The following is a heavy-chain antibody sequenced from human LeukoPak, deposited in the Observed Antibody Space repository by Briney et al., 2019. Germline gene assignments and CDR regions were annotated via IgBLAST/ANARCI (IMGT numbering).Heavy chain of an antibody. CDR2: IYYSGST. D-gene: IGHD3-10*01. V-gene: IGHV4-39*07. CDR1: GGSISSSSYY. Sequence: SETLSLTCTVSGGSISSSSYYWGWIRQPPGKGLEWIGSIYYSGSTYYNPSLKSRVTISVDTSKNQFSLKLSSVTAADTAVYYCASEQAMFSGSQATDYWGQGTLVTVSS. CDR3: ASEQAMFSGSQATDY. J-gene: IGHJ4*02.